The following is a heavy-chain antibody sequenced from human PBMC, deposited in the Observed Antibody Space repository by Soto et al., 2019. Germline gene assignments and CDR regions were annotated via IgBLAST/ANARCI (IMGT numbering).Heavy chain of an antibody. CDR2: VYYTGSA. CDR3: ARYYCTTTTSYFFDY. D-gene: IGHD2-2*01. V-gene: IGHV4-59*01. CDR1: GDSISGYY. Sequence: PSETMFLTCTVSGDSISGYYWSWIRQPPGKGLEWIGYVYYTGSANYNPSLKSRATISLDTSKNQFSLKLSSVTAADTAVYFCARYYCTTTTSYFFDYWGQGTLVTVSS. J-gene: IGHJ4*02.